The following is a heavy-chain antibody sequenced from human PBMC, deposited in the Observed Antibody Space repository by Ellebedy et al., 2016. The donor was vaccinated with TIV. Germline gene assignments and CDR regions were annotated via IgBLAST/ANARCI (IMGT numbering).Heavy chain of an antibody. J-gene: IGHJ4*02. CDR3: ARFSGSYGGFDY. CDR2: IDPSDSYT. Sequence: GESLKISCQGSGYNFASYCISWVRQVPGRGLESMGRIDPSDSYTNYSPSFQGHVTISADKSISTAYLQWNSLKASDTAFYYCARFSGSYGGFDYWGQGTQVTVSS. V-gene: IGHV5-10-1*01. CDR1: GYNFASYC. D-gene: IGHD1-26*01.